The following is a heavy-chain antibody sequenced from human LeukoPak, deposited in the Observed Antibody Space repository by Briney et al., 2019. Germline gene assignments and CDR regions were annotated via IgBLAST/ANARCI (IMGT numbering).Heavy chain of an antibody. D-gene: IGHD4-23*01. Sequence: ASVKLSCKASGFTFTGYYIHWERHAPGQGLEWMGWVNPNSGGTKYAQMFQGRVTMTRDTSINTAYMEMSGLRSDDTAVYYCARDSYGGNWSLGCWGQGTLVTVSS. V-gene: IGHV1-2*02. CDR3: ARDSYGGNWSLGC. J-gene: IGHJ4*02. CDR2: VNPNSGGT. CDR1: GFTFTGYY.